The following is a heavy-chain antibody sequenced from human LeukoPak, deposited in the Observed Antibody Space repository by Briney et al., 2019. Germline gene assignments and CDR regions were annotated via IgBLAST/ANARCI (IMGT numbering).Heavy chain of an antibody. CDR2: ISSSSSYI. CDR1: GFTFSSYS. V-gene: IGHV3-21*01. D-gene: IGHD6-19*01. CDR3: AKPYSSGWSRHFDY. J-gene: IGHJ4*02. Sequence: GGSLRLSCAASGFTFSSYSMNWVRQAPGKGLEWVSSISSSSSYIYYADSVKGRFTISRDNAKNSLYLQMNSLRGDDTAAYYCAKPYSSGWSRHFDYWGQGLLVTVSS.